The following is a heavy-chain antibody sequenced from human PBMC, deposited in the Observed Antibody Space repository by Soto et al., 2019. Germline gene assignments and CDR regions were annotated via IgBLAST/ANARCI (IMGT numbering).Heavy chain of an antibody. CDR3: ASAAVTGTAGLDV. CDR1: GYTFSGFY. D-gene: IGHD6-19*01. CDR2: INPNSGGT. Sequence: ASVEVSCKDSGYTFSGFYMRWVRHAPGQGLEWMGWINPNSGGTKSAEKFQGRVTMTRDTSISTAYMELSRLTSDDTAVYYCASAAVTGTAGLDVWGQGTQVTVSS. V-gene: IGHV1-2*02. J-gene: IGHJ4*02.